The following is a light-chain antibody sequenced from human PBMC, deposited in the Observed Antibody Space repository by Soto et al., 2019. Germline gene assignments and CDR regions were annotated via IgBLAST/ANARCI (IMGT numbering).Light chain of an antibody. CDR2: GAS. Sequence: EIVLTQSPGTLSLSPGERATLSCRASQSVSSGYLAWYQQKPGQAPRLVIHGASTRATGIPDRFSGSGSGTDFTLTISRLEPEDFAVYYCQQYGSSPMYTFGQGTKLEIK. CDR3: QQYGSSPMYT. CDR1: QSVSSGY. V-gene: IGKV3-20*01. J-gene: IGKJ2*01.